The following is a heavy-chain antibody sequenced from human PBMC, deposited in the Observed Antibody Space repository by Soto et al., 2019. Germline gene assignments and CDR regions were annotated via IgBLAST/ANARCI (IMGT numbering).Heavy chain of an antibody. J-gene: IGHJ5*02. D-gene: IGHD3-10*01. CDR2: MYHSGTF. CDR3: ARAQFYSGSGNYNNLMFDA. Sequence: SETLSLTCAVSGGTIGGVGYSWSWIRQPPGGGLEWIGYMYHSGTFLKSPSLKTRLTMSLDMSKNQFSLTLNSMTAADTAVYYCARAQFYSGSGNYNNLMFDAWGQGIQVTVSS. CDR1: GGTIGGVGYS. V-gene: IGHV4-30-2*01.